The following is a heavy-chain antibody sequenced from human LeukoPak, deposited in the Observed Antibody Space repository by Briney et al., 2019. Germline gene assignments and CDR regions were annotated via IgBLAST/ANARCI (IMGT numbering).Heavy chain of an antibody. Sequence: GGSLRLSWAPSGFTLSSLTMNWVRQPPGRGREWVSTISSSSSYIYYADSVKGRFTISRDNAKNSLYLQMNSLRAEDTAVYYCARGAVDALDYWGQGTLVTVSS. CDR2: ISSSSSYI. J-gene: IGHJ4*02. D-gene: IGHD6-19*01. CDR3: ARGAVDALDY. CDR1: GFTLSSLT. V-gene: IGHV3-21*01.